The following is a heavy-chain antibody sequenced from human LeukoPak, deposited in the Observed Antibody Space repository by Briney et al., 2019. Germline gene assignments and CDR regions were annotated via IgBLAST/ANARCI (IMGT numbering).Heavy chain of an antibody. D-gene: IGHD2-2*01. V-gene: IGHV3-30*18. CDR3: AKSRAIYYYYGMDV. Sequence: PPGRSLRLSCAASGFTFSSYGMHWVRQAPGKGLEWVAVVSYDGSNKYYADSVKGRFTISRDSSKNTLYLQMNSLRAEDTAVYYCAKSRAIYYYYGMDVWGQGTTVTVSS. CDR1: GFTFSSYG. J-gene: IGHJ6*02. CDR2: VSYDGSNK.